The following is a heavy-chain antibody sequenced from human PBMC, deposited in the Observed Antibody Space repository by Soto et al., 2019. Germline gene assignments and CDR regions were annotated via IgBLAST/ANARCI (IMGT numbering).Heavy chain of an antibody. V-gene: IGHV3-11*01. Sequence: QVQLVESGGGLVKPGGSLRLSCAAYGFTFSDYYMSWIRQAPGKGLEWVSYISSSGSTIYYADSVKGRFTISRDNGKNSLYLQMNSLRAEDTAVYYFARDHLYHAEYFQHWCQGTLVTVSS. CDR1: GFTFSDYY. J-gene: IGHJ1*01. CDR3: ARDHLYHAEYFQH. CDR2: ISSSGSTI.